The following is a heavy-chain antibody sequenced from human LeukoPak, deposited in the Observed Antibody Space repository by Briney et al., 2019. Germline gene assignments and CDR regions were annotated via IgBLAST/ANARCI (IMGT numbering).Heavy chain of an antibody. CDR2: ISSSSYI. V-gene: IGHV3-21*01. CDR1: GFTFSSYW. Sequence: GGSLRLSCAASGFTFSSYWMSWVRQAPGKGLEWVSSISSSSYIYYADSVKGRFTISRDNAKNSLYLQMNSLRAEDTAVYYCARDHEGLVYDSSGYYFLRWGQGTLVTVSS. D-gene: IGHD3-22*01. CDR3: ARDHEGLVYDSSGYYFLR. J-gene: IGHJ4*02.